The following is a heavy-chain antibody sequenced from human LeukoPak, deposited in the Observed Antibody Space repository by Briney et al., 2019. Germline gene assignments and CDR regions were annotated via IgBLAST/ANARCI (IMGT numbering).Heavy chain of an antibody. CDR1: GFTFSSYE. D-gene: IGHD2-15*01. CDR2: ISSSGSTI. CDR3: AREVVSSGGSCYLCHWFDP. J-gene: IGHJ5*02. Sequence: GSLRLSCAASGFTFSSYEMNWVRQAPGKGLEWVSYISSSGSTIYYADSVKGRFTISRDNAKNSLYLQMNSLRAEDTAVYYCAREVVSSGGSCYLCHWFDPWGQGTLVTVSS. V-gene: IGHV3-48*03.